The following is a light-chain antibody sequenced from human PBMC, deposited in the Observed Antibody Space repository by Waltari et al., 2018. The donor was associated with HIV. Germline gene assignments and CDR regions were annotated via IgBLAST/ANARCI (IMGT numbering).Light chain of an antibody. Sequence: QSALTQPASVSGSPGQSITISCTGTSSDVGGYNYVSWYQQHPGKAPKLIIYEVSNRPSWFSNLCSGSKSGNTASLTISGLQAEDEADYYCSSYTSSSTLVVFGGGTKLTVL. CDR3: SSYTSSSTLVV. J-gene: IGLJ2*01. V-gene: IGLV2-14*01. CDR1: SSDVGGYNY. CDR2: EVS.